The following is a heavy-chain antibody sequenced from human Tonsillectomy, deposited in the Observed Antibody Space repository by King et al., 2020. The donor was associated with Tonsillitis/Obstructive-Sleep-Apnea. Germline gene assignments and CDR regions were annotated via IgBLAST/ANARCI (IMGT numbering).Heavy chain of an antibody. CDR1: GFTFSSYA. CDR3: AGGPPDPSAEHGSGNDWGMDV. D-gene: IGHD3-10*01. Sequence: QVQLVESGGGVVQPGRSLRLSCAASGFTFSSYAMHWVRQAPGKGLEWVAVISYDGSNKYYADSVKGRFTISRDNSKNTLYLQMNSLRAEDTAVYFCAGGPPDPSAEHGSGNDWGMDVWGQGTTVTVSS. J-gene: IGHJ6*02. CDR2: ISYDGSNK. V-gene: IGHV3-30*04.